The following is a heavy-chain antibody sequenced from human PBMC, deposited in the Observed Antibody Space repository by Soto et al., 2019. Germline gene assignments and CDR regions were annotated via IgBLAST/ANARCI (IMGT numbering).Heavy chain of an antibody. D-gene: IGHD6-13*01. Sequence: SETLSLTCTVSGGSISSYYWSWIRQPPGKGLEWIGYIYYSGSTNYNPSLKSRVTISVDTSKNQFSLKLSSVTAAGTAVYYCALVNSIGAAGSGTDNYSDYWGQGSLVTVSS. CDR3: ALVNSIGAAGSGTDNYSDY. V-gene: IGHV4-59*08. CDR2: IYYSGST. CDR1: GGSISSYY. J-gene: IGHJ4*02.